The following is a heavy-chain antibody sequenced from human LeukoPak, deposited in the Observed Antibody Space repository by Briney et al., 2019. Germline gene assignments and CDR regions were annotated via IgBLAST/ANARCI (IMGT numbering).Heavy chain of an antibody. CDR1: GFTFSSFP. J-gene: IGHJ3*01. CDR2: ISGDSTYI. D-gene: IGHD3-10*01. Sequence: GGSLRLSCAASGFTFSSFPMHWVRQIPGERPEWVSSISGDSTYIYYADSVKGRFTISRDNTNNSLFLQMNSLRAKDTATYFCARRATDASFSFFDVWGQGTMVTVSS. V-gene: IGHV3-21*06. CDR3: ARRATDASFSFFDV.